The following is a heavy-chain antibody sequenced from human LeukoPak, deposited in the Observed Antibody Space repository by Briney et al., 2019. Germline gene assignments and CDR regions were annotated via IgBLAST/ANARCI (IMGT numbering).Heavy chain of an antibody. Sequence: PGGSLRLSCAASGFTFSNYAMHWVRLAPGKGLEWVSSISSSSSYIYYADSMKGRFTISRDNAKNSLYLQMNSLRAEDTAVYYCARTERPVRYETILSHMDVWGKGTTVTVSS. CDR1: GFTFSNYA. D-gene: IGHD2/OR15-2a*01. V-gene: IGHV3-21*01. J-gene: IGHJ6*03. CDR3: ARTERPVRYETILSHMDV. CDR2: ISSSSSYI.